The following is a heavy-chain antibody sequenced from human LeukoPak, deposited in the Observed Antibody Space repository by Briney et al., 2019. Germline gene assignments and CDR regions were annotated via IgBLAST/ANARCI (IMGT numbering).Heavy chain of an antibody. J-gene: IGHJ5*02. D-gene: IGHD3-10*01. CDR2: INPNSGGT. Sequence: ASVKVSCKATGCTFTAYYMHWVRQAPGQGLEWMGWINPNSGGTNYTQKFQGRVTMTRDTSISTAYMELSRLRSDDTAVYYCASGPQYYYGSGSYYNHWFDPWGQGTLVTVSS. V-gene: IGHV1-2*02. CDR3: ASGPQYYYGSGSYYNHWFDP. CDR1: GCTFTAYY.